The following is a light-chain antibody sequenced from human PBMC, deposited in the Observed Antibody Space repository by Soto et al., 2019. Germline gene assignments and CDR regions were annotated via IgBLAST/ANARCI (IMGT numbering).Light chain of an antibody. CDR1: SSDVGGYNY. CDR3: SSYTSSSTLGVV. V-gene: IGLV2-14*01. CDR2: DVS. J-gene: IGLJ2*01. Sequence: SALTQPASVSGSPGQSITISCTGTSSDVGGYNYVSWYQQHPGKAPKLMIYDVSNRPSGVSNRFSGSKSGNTASLTISGLQAEHEADYYCSSYTSSSTLGVVFGGGTKLTVL.